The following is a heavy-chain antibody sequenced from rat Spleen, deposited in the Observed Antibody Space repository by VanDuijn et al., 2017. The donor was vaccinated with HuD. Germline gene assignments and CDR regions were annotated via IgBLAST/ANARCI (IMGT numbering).Heavy chain of an antibody. J-gene: IGHJ1*01. D-gene: IGHD1-2*01. CDR2: ISSDGVNT. Sequence: EVQLVETGGGLVQPGRSLKLSCVASGFTFSKYWMYWVRQAPGKGLEWVSSISSDGVNTYYPDSVRGRFTISRDNAENTLYLQMDSLRSEDTATYYCARHGYYYSSYIYDPYWYFDFWGPGTMVTVSS. V-gene: IGHV5-58*01. CDR1: GFTFSKYW. CDR3: ARHGYYYSSYIYDPYWYFDF.